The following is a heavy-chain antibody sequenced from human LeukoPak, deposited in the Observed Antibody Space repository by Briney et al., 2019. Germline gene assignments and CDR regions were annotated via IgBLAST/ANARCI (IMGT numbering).Heavy chain of an antibody. CDR1: GFTFSSYS. CDR3: AKGLIAAADPFDY. V-gene: IGHV3-21*01. D-gene: IGHD6-13*01. Sequence: GGSLRLSCAASGFTFSSYSINWVRQAPGKGLEWVSSISSSSSYIYYADSVKGRFTISRDNSKNTLYLQMNSLRAEDTAVYYCAKGLIAAADPFDYWGQGTLVTVSS. CDR2: ISSSSSYI. J-gene: IGHJ4*02.